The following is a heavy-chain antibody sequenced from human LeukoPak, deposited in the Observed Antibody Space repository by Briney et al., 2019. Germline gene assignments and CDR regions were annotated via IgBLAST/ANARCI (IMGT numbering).Heavy chain of an antibody. CDR2: ISGSGGST. CDR3: AKLSRVVVVAPFDY. J-gene: IGHJ4*02. Sequence: PGGSLRLSCAASGFTFSSYAMSWVRQAPGKGLEWVSGISGSGGSTYYADSVKGRFTLSRDNSKNTLYLQMNSLRAEDTAVYYCAKLSRVVVVAPFDYWGQGTLVTVSS. CDR1: GFTFSSYA. V-gene: IGHV3-23*01. D-gene: IGHD2-15*01.